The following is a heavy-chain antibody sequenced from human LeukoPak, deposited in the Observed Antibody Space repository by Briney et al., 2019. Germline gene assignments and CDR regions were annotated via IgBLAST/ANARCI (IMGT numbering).Heavy chain of an antibody. J-gene: IGHJ3*02. Sequence: TSETLSLTCTVSGGSISSYYWSWIRQPPGKGLEWIGYIYYSGSTNYNPSLKSRVTISVDTSKNQFSLKLSSVTAADTAVYYCARAMVRGVIIHAFDIWGQGAMVTVSS. CDR2: IYYSGST. CDR3: ARAMVRGVIIHAFDI. D-gene: IGHD3-10*01. CDR1: GGSISSYY. V-gene: IGHV4-59*01.